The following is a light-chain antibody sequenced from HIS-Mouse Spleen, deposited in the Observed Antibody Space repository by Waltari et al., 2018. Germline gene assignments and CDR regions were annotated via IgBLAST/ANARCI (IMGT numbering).Light chain of an antibody. Sequence: QSALTQPASVSGSPGQSITISCPGTSSDVGSYKLVPWYQQHPGKAPKLMIYEGSKRPSGVSNRFSGSKSGNTASLTISGLQAEDEADYYCCSYAGSSTVVFGGGTKLTVL. CDR3: CSYAGSSTVV. J-gene: IGLJ2*01. CDR1: SSDVGSYKL. V-gene: IGLV2-23*01. CDR2: EGS.